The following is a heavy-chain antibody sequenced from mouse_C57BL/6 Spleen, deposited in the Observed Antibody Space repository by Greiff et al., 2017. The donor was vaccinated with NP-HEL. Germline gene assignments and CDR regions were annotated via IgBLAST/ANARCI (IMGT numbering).Heavy chain of an antibody. J-gene: IGHJ1*03. CDR2: INPNYGTT. D-gene: IGHD1-1*01. V-gene: IGHV1-39*01. CDR3: ARFTTVVASYWYFDV. Sequence: LVESGPELVKPGASVKISCKASGYSFTDYNMNWVKQSNGKSLEWIGVINPNYGTTSYNQKFKGKATLTVDQSSSTAYMQLNSLTSEDSAVYYCARFTTVVASYWYFDVWGTGTTVTVSS. CDR1: GYSFTDYN.